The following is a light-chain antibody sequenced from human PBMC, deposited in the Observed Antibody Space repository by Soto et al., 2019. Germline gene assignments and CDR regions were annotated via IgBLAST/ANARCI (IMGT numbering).Light chain of an antibody. V-gene: IGKV1-39*01. CDR2: AAS. CDR1: QSISSY. CDR3: QQSYSTPRFT. Sequence: DIPMTQSPSSLSASVGDRVTITCRASQSISSYLNWYQQKPGKAPKLLIYAASSLQSGVPSRFSGSGSGTDFNLTISSLQPEDFATYYCQQSYSTPRFTFGPGTKVDIK. J-gene: IGKJ3*01.